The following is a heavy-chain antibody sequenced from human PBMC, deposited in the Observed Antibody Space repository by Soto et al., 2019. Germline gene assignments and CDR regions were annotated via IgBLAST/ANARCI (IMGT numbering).Heavy chain of an antibody. J-gene: IGHJ3*02. D-gene: IGHD6-13*01. CDR3: AGIGIAAAGTGGNDAFDI. V-gene: IGHV4-39*01. CDR2: IYYSGST. Sequence: PSETLSLTCTVSGGSISSSSYYWGWIRQPPGKGLEWIGSIYYSGSTYYNPSLKSRVTISVDTSKNQFSLKLSSVTAADTAVYFFAGIGIAAAGTGGNDAFDIWGQGTMVTVSS. CDR1: GGSISSSSYY.